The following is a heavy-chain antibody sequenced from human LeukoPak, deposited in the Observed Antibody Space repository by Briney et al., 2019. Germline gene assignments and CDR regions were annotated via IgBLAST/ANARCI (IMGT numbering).Heavy chain of an antibody. Sequence: GGSLRLSCAASGFAFSSYGITWVRQAPGKGLEWVSTISATGGSTYYADSVKGRFTISRDNSKDTLYRQMNSLRAEDTAVYYCAKGGYSSGWRNYFDYWGQGTLVTVSP. CDR2: ISATGGST. CDR3: AKGGYSSGWRNYFDY. D-gene: IGHD6-19*01. V-gene: IGHV3-23*01. J-gene: IGHJ4*02. CDR1: GFAFSSYG.